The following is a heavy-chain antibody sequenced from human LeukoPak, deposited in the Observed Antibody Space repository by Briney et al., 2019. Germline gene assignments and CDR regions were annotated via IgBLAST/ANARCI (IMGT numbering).Heavy chain of an antibody. Sequence: HPGGSLRLSCAASGFTFNSYAMNWVRQAPGKGLEWVSAISGSGGSTYYADSVKGRFTISRDNSKNTLYLQMNSLRAEDTAVYYCAKEPQQLVRLPNYWGQGTLVTVSS. J-gene: IGHJ4*02. CDR1: GFTFNSYA. CDR2: ISGSGGST. D-gene: IGHD6-13*01. CDR3: AKEPQQLVRLPNY. V-gene: IGHV3-23*01.